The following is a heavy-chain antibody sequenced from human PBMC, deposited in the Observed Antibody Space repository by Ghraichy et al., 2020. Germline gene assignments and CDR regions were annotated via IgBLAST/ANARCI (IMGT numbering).Heavy chain of an antibody. Sequence: RGSLRLSCAASGFTFSNFNMNWVRQAPGKGLEWVSSISSSGTYMHYADSVKGRFTISRDNAKNSVYLQMDSLRAEDTAVYYCARQGNCGGDCYSFLQYWGQGTLVTVSS. V-gene: IGHV3-21*01. CDR3: ARQGNCGGDCYSFLQY. D-gene: IGHD2-21*02. J-gene: IGHJ4*02. CDR2: ISSSGTYM. CDR1: GFTFSNFN.